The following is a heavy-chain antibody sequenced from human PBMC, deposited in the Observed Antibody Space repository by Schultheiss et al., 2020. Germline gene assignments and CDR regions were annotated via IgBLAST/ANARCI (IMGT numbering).Heavy chain of an antibody. CDR2: INHSGST. D-gene: IGHD6-19*01. Sequence: SETLSLTCAVYGGSFSGYYWSWIRQPPGKGLEWIGEINHSGSTNYNPSLKSRVTISVDTSKNQFSLKLSSVTAADTAVYYCARAGRIAVAVGFDYWGQGTLVTVSS. J-gene: IGHJ4*02. CDR1: GGSFSGYY. V-gene: IGHV4-34*01. CDR3: ARAGRIAVAVGFDY.